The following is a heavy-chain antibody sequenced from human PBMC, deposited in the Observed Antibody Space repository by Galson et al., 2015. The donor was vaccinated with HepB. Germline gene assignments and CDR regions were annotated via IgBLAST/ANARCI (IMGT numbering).Heavy chain of an antibody. J-gene: IGHJ6*02. CDR3: ARGQPSYYAMDV. Sequence: CAISGDSVSRNGAAWNWIRQSPSRGLEWLGRTYYTSKWYNDYAISLKSRIIINPDTSRNGFSLQLNSLTPEDTAVYFCARGQPSYYAMDVWGQGTTVTVSS. V-gene: IGHV6-1*01. CDR1: GDSVSRNGAA. CDR2: TYYTSKWYN.